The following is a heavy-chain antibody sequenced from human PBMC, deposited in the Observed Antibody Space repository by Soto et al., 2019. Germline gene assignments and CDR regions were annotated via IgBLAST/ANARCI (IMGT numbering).Heavy chain of an antibody. V-gene: IGHV4-34*01. CDR1: GGSFSGYY. CDR2: INPDGAT. Sequence: PSETLSLTCAVYGGSFSGYYWDWIRQPPGKGLEWIGEINPDGATHYNPSLKSRVTISIDPSKNQFSLKLSSVTAADTAVYYCARYCSSVTCHGFDPWGQGTLVTVS. J-gene: IGHJ5*02. D-gene: IGHD2-2*01. CDR3: ARYCSSVTCHGFDP.